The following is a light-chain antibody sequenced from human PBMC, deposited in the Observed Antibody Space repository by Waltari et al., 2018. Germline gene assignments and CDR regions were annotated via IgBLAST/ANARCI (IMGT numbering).Light chain of an antibody. CDR3: QSYDTSLSVV. Sequence: QSVLTQPPSVSGAPGQRVTLSCTGSGSNIGAGYESHWYQQPPRAAPKLLIYGSSTRPLGVPDRFFGSTSGTSASLAITGLQAEDEADYYCQSYDTSLSVVFGGGTKLTVL. V-gene: IGLV1-40*01. J-gene: IGLJ3*02. CDR1: GSNIGAGYE. CDR2: GSS.